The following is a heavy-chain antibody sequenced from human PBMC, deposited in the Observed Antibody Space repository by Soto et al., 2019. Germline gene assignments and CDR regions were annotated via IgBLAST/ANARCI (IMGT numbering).Heavy chain of an antibody. Sequence: EVQLVESGGGLVKPGGSLRLSCAASGFTFSSYSMNWVRQAPGKGLEWVSSISSSSSYIYYADSVKGRFTISRDNAKNSLYLQMNSLRAEDTAVYYCARGLDDYDFWRYYYYYGMDVWGQGTTVTVSS. CDR3: ARGLDDYDFWRYYYYYGMDV. CDR2: ISSSSSYI. D-gene: IGHD3-3*01. CDR1: GFTFSSYS. V-gene: IGHV3-21*01. J-gene: IGHJ6*02.